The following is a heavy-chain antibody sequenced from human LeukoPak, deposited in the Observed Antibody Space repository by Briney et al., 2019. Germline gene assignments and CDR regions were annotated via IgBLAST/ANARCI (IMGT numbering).Heavy chain of an antibody. CDR3: ARRKRRDYFDY. J-gene: IGHJ4*02. CDR2: ILNGGST. V-gene: IGHV4-4*07. CDR1: GGSISSHY. D-gene: IGHD6-25*01. Sequence: PSETLSLTCTVSGGSISSHYWTWIRQPAGKGLEWIGRILNGGSTNYNPSLKSRLTISVDTSKNQFSLKLSSVTAADTAVYYCARRKRRDYFDYWGQGTLVTVSS.